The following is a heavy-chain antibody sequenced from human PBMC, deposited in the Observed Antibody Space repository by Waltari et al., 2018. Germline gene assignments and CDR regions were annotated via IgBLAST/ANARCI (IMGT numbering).Heavy chain of an antibody. CDR2: ISSSSSYI. CDR1: GFTFSSYS. Sequence: EVQLVESGGGLVKPGGSLRLSCAASGFTFSSYSMNWVRQAPGKGLEGVSSISSSSSYIDYADSVKGRFTISRDNAKNSLYLQMNSLRAEDTAVYYCARESSSSDYWGQGTLVTVSS. D-gene: IGHD6-6*01. CDR3: ARESSSSDY. V-gene: IGHV3-21*01. J-gene: IGHJ4*02.